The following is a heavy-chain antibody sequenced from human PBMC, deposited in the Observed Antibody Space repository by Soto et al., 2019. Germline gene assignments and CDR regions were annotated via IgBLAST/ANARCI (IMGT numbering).Heavy chain of an antibody. CDR3: ARDSANYYESGGYYIPYYFDF. V-gene: IGHV1-46*01. CDR1: GYTFTSYY. CDR2: INPSGGST. D-gene: IGHD3-22*01. J-gene: IGHJ4*02. Sequence: ASVKVSGKASGYTFTSYYMHWVRQAPGQGLEWMGIINPSGGSTVSAQNFQGRLTMTRDTSTSTVYMELNSLRSEDTAVYYCARDSANYYESGGYYIPYYFDFWGQGTLVTVSS.